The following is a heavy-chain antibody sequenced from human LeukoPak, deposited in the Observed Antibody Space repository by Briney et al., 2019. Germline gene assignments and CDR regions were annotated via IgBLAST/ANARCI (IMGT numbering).Heavy chain of an antibody. CDR2: INPNSGGT. D-gene: IGHD2-2*01. CDR3: ARGHCSSTSCYADGYYYGMDV. CDR1: GYTFTGYY. V-gene: IGHV1-2*02. J-gene: IGHJ6*02. Sequence: ASVKVSCKASGYTFTGYYMHWVRQAPGQGLEWMGWINPNSGGTNYAQKFQGRVTMTRDTSISTAYMELSRLRSDDTAVYYCARGHCSSTSCYADGYYYGMDVWGQGTTVTVSS.